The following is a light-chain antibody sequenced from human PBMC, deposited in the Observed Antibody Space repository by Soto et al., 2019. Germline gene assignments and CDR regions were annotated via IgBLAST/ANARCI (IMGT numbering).Light chain of an antibody. V-gene: IGKV1-39*01. CDR1: QTIASH. Sequence: DIQMTQSLSSLSASVGDRVTIGCRSRQTIASHLNWYQQKPGKAPKLLIYAASSLQSGVPSRFSGSGSGTDFTLTISSLRPEDCATYYCQQSYITPPTFGGGTKVEIK. J-gene: IGKJ4*01. CDR2: AAS. CDR3: QQSYITPPT.